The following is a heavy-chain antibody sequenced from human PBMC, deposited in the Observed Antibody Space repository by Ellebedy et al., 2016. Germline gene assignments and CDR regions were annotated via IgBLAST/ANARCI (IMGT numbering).Heavy chain of an antibody. CDR3: ARDRWVGATPYCFDY. Sequence: ASVKVSCKASGYTFTNYGISWMRQAPRQGIEWMGWISAYNGNTNYAQKLQGRVTMTTDTSTSPAYMELRSLRSEDTAVYYCARDRWVGATPYCFDYWGQGTLVTVSS. CDR1: GYTFTNYG. J-gene: IGHJ4*02. V-gene: IGHV1-18*01. D-gene: IGHD1-26*01. CDR2: ISAYNGNT.